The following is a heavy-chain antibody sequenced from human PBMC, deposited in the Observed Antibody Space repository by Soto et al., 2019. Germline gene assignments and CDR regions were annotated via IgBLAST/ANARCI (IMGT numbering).Heavy chain of an antibody. J-gene: IGHJ4*02. CDR3: ATAKSYSNLFDY. CDR2: INPNSGGT. Sequence: ASVKVSCKASGYTFTGYYMHWVRQAPGQGLEWMGWINPNSGGTNYAQKFQGRVTMTRDTSISTAYMELSRLRSDDTALYYCATAKSYSNLFDYWGQGTLVTVSS. CDR1: GYTFTGYY. D-gene: IGHD4-4*01. V-gene: IGHV1-2*02.